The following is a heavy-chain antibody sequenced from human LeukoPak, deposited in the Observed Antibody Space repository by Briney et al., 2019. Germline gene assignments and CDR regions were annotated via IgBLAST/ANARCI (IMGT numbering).Heavy chain of an antibody. Sequence: GGSLRLSCAASGFTFITYNINWVRQAPGKGLEWVSSITGSSSHIYYADSVKGRFTISRDNAKNSLYLQMNSLRAEDTAVYYCAREQVWFGETKYYYGLDVWGQGTTVSVSS. D-gene: IGHD3-10*01. J-gene: IGHJ6*02. V-gene: IGHV3-21*01. CDR1: GFTFITYN. CDR2: ITGSSSHI. CDR3: AREQVWFGETKYYYGLDV.